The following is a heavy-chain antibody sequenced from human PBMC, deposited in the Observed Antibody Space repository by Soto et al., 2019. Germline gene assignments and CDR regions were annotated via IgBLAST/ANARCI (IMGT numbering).Heavy chain of an antibody. V-gene: IGHV1-2*02. D-gene: IGHD3-3*01. J-gene: IGHJ3*02. CDR2: INPATGAA. CDR1: GYPVTAYY. Sequence: QLHLVQSGAVVKKPGASVTVSCSASGYPVTAYYMHWVRQAPGRGLEWMGGINPATGAAKYTQTFQGRVTMTRDTSTSTVFMELSGLNSEDTAVVYWARGGGVGVAGSAAFDMWGQGTLVTVSS. CDR3: ARGGGVGVAGSAAFDM.